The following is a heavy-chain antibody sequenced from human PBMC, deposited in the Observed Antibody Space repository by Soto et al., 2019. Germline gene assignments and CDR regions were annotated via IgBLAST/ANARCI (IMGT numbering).Heavy chain of an antibody. Sequence: SETLSLTCAVYGGSFSGYYWSWIRHPPGKGLEWIGEINHSGSTNYNPSLKSRVTISVDTSKNQFSLKLSSVTAADTAVYYCARSRYYDFWSGYYRGYYYGMDVWGQGTTVTVSS. CDR1: GGSFSGYY. D-gene: IGHD3-3*01. V-gene: IGHV4-34*01. CDR2: INHSGST. CDR3: ARSRYYDFWSGYYRGYYYGMDV. J-gene: IGHJ6*02.